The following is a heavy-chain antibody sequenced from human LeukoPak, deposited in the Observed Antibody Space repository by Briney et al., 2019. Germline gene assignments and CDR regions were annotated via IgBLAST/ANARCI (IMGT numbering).Heavy chain of an antibody. J-gene: IGHJ4*02. CDR1: GFTFSGYG. Sequence: GGPLRLSCAASGFTFSGYGIHWVRQAPGKGLEWVAVISYDGSNKYYADSVKGRFTISRDDSKNTLYLQMNSLRAEDTAVYYCAKDFATYTYGQYYFDYWGQGTLVTVSS. CDR2: ISYDGSNK. CDR3: AKDFATYTYGQYYFDY. D-gene: IGHD5-18*01. V-gene: IGHV3-30*18.